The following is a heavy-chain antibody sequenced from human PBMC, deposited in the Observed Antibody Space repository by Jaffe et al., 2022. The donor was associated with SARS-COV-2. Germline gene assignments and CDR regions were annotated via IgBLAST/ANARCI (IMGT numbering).Heavy chain of an antibody. CDR2: ISYDGSNK. D-gene: IGHD1-26*01. J-gene: IGHJ4*02. V-gene: IGHV3-30-3*01. CDR3: ARDRAVGAAGSFDY. Sequence: QVQLVESGGGVVQPGRSLRLSCAASGFTFSSYAMHWVRQAPGKGLEWVAVISYDGSNKYYADSVKGRFTISRDNSKNTLYLQMNSLRAEDTAVYYCARDRAVGAAGSFDYWGQGTLVTVSS. CDR1: GFTFSSYA.